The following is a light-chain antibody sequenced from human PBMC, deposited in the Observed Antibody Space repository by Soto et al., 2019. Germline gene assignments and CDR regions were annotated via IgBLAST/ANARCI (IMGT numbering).Light chain of an antibody. CDR1: SSDVGGYEY. J-gene: IGLJ2*01. Sequence: QSVLTQPPSASGSPGQSVTISCTGTSSDVGGYEYVSWYQQHPGKAPKLMIYEVSKRPSGVPDRFSGSKSGNTASLTVSGLQAEDEADYYCSSYAGSNNLVFGGGTKLTVL. V-gene: IGLV2-8*01. CDR2: EVS. CDR3: SSYAGSNNLV.